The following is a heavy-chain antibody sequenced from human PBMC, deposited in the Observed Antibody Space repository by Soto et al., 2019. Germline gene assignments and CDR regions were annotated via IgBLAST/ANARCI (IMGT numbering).Heavy chain of an antibody. CDR1: GFTFSNAW. V-gene: IGHV3-15*01. D-gene: IGHD3-16*01. CDR3: TTQELLIPHYDYIWGSLPPTDY. CDR2: IKSKTDGGTT. J-gene: IGHJ4*02. Sequence: PGGSLRLSCAASGFTFSNAWMSWVRQAPGKGLEWVGRIKSKTDGGTTDYAAPVKGRFTISRDDSKNTLYLQMNSLKTEDTAVYYCTTQELLIPHYDYIWGSLPPTDYWGQGTLVTVSS.